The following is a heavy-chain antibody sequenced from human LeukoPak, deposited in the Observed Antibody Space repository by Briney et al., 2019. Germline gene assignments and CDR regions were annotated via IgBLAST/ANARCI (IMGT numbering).Heavy chain of an antibody. Sequence: GGPLRLSFAASGFTFSSYSMNWVRQAPGKGLEWVSYISSSSSTIYYADSVKGRFTISRDNAKNSLYLQMNSLRAEDTAVYYCARANTPYYDFWSGYRHDAFDIWGQGTMVTVSS. CDR2: ISSSSSTI. D-gene: IGHD3-3*01. CDR3: ARANTPYYDFWSGYRHDAFDI. V-gene: IGHV3-48*01. J-gene: IGHJ3*02. CDR1: GFTFSSYS.